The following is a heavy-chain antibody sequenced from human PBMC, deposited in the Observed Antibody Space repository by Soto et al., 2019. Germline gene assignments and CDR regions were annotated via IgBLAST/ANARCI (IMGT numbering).Heavy chain of an antibody. V-gene: IGHV1-69*01. Sequence: QVQLVQSGAEVKKPGSSVKVSCKASGGTFSSYAISWVRQAPGQGLEWMGGIIPIFGTANYAQKFQGRVTITADESTSTAYMELSSLRSEDMAVYYCARGPDGSSSSSRYYWYFDLWGRGTLVTVSS. CDR2: IIPIFGTA. J-gene: IGHJ2*01. CDR3: ARGPDGSSSSSRYYWYFDL. D-gene: IGHD6-6*01. CDR1: GGTFSSYA.